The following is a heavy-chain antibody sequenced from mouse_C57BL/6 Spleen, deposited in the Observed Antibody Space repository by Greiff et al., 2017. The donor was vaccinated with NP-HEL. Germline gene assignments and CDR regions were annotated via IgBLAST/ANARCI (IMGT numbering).Heavy chain of an antibody. V-gene: IGHV5-12*01. CDR1: GFTFSDYY. CDR2: ISNGGGST. J-gene: IGHJ3*01. Sequence: EVKLMESGGGLVQPGGSLKLSCAASGFTFSDYYMYWVRQTPEKRLEWVAYISNGGGSTYYPDTVKGRFTISRDNAKNTLYLQMSRLKSEDTAMYYCASPLGYGSSPAWFAYWGQGTLVTVSA. D-gene: IGHD1-1*01. CDR3: ASPLGYGSSPAWFAY.